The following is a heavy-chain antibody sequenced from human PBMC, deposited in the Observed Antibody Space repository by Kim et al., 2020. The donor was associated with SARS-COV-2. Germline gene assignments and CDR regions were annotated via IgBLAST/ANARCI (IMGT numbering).Heavy chain of an antibody. J-gene: IGHJ6*02. CDR3: TRDST. CDR1: GFTFSSSW. V-gene: IGHV3-7*03. CDR2: IKQDGSEK. Sequence: GGSLRLSCAGSGFTFSSSWMSWVRQAPGKGLEWVANIKQDGSEKDYVDSVKGRFIISRDNAKNSLYLQMNILRADDTAVYYGTRDSTWGQGTTVTVSS.